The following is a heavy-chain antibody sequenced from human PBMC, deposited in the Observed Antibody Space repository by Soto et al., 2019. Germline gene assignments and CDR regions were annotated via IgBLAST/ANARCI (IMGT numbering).Heavy chain of an antibody. CDR2: IKKDGSEK. J-gene: IGHJ4*02. Sequence: GGSLRLSCAASGFTFSSYWMSWVRQAPGKGLEWVANIKKDGSEKHCVDSVKGRFTISRDNAKNSVYLQMNRMRAEDTAVYYCARGVIEVAGMADYWGQGTLVTVSS. V-gene: IGHV3-7*01. D-gene: IGHD6-19*01. CDR1: GFTFSSYW. CDR3: ARGVIEVAGMADY.